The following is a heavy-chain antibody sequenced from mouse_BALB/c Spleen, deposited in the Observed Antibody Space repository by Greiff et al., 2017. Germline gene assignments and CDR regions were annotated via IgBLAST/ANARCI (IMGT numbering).Heavy chain of an antibody. D-gene: IGHD2-4*01. J-gene: IGHJ3*01. CDR2: INPSTGYT. V-gene: IGHV1-7*01. CDR3: ASTMITTRSSWFAY. CDR1: GYTFTSYW. Sequence: QVQLQQSGAELAKPGTSVKMSCKASGYTFTSYWMHWVKQRPGQGLEWIGYINPSTGYTEYNQKFKDKATLTADKSSSTAYMQLSSLTSEDSAVYYCASTMITTRSSWFAYWGQGTLVTVSA.